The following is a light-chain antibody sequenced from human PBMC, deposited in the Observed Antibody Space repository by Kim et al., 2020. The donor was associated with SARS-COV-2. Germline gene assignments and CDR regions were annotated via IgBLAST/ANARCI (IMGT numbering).Light chain of an antibody. CDR1: SSDVGGYNY. CDR2: DVS. Sequence: LTQPASVSGSPGQSITISCTGTSSDVGGYNYVSWYQQHPGKAPKLMIYDVSNRPSGVSNRFSGSKSGNTASLTISGLQAEDEADYYCSSYTSSSTRVVFGGGTQLTVL. J-gene: IGLJ2*01. V-gene: IGLV2-14*03. CDR3: SSYTSSSTRVV.